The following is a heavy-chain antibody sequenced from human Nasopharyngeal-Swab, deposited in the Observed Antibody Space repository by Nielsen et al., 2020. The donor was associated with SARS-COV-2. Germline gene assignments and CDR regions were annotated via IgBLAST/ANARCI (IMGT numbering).Heavy chain of an antibody. CDR2: IKKKTDGGTT. D-gene: IGHD3-22*01. V-gene: IGHV3-15*01. CDR1: GFTFSNAW. Sequence: GSLRLSCAASGFTFSNAWMSWVRQALGGGLEGVGRIKKKTDGGTTDYAAPVKGRFTISRDDSKNMLYLQMSSLKTEDTGVYYCTTATYYYDSSGYANDASDIWGQGTMVTVSS. J-gene: IGHJ3*02. CDR3: TTATYYYDSSGYANDASDI.